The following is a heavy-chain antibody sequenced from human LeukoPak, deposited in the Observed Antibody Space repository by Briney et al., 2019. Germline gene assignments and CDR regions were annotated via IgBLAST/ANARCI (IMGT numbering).Heavy chain of an antibody. D-gene: IGHD3-9*01. CDR2: IYYSGST. Sequence: SETLSLTCTVSGGSISGYYWSWIRQPPGKGLEWIGYIYYSGSTNYNPSLKSRVTISVDTSKNQFSLKLSSVTAADTAVYYCAREYYDILTGYYHWFDPWGQGTLVTVSS. CDR1: GGSISGYY. CDR3: AREYYDILTGYYHWFDP. V-gene: IGHV4-59*01. J-gene: IGHJ5*02.